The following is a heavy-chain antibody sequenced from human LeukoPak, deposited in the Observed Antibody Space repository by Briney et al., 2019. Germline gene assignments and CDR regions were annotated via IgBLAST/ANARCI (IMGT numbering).Heavy chain of an antibody. CDR3: ARSPDTLDADAFDI. V-gene: IGHV3-48*03. CDR1: GFTFSSYE. Sequence: GGSLRLSCVASGFTFSSYEMSWVRQAPGKGLECVSYITSGGTFVSYADSVKGRFTISRDNAKNSVYLQMTSLRAEDTAVYYCARSPDTLDADAFDIWGQGTMVTVSS. J-gene: IGHJ3*02. CDR2: ITSGGTFV.